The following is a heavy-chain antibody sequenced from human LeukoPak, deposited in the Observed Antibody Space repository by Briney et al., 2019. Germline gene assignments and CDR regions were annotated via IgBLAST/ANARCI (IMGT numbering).Heavy chain of an antibody. D-gene: IGHD1-26*01. Sequence: ASVKVSCKASGYTFTSYGISWVRQAPGQGLEWMGWISAYNGNTNYAQKLQGRVTMTTDTSTSTAYMELRSLRSDDTAVYYCAPISNTLYSGSYYGKFDYWGQGTLVTVSS. CDR3: APISNTLYSGSYYGKFDY. J-gene: IGHJ4*02. V-gene: IGHV1-18*01. CDR1: GYTFTSYG. CDR2: ISAYNGNT.